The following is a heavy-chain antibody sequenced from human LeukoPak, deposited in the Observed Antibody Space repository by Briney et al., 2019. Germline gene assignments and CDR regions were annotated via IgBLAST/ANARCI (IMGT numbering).Heavy chain of an antibody. V-gene: IGHV4-34*01. D-gene: IGHD6-6*01. CDR3: ARDPRQNSSFYV. CDR2: INHSGST. CDR1: GGSFSGYY. J-gene: IGHJ4*02. Sequence: SETLSLTCAVYGGSFSGYYWSWIRQPPGKGLEWIGEINHSGSTNYNPSLKSRVTISVDTSKNQFSLKLSSVTAADTAVYYCARDPRQNSSFYVWGQGTLVNVSS.